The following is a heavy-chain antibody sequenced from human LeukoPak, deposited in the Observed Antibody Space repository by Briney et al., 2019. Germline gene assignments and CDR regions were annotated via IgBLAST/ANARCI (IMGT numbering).Heavy chain of an antibody. CDR1: GGSISSGGYY. V-gene: IGHV4-31*03. CDR2: ICYSGST. CDR3: AREGRYDFWSGSPPGWFDP. J-gene: IGHJ5*02. Sequence: PSETLSLTCTVSGGSISSGGYYWSWIRQHPGKGLEWIGYICYSGSTYYNPSLKSRVTISVDTSKNQFSLKLSSVTAADTAVYYCAREGRYDFWSGSPPGWFDPWGQGTLVTVSS. D-gene: IGHD3-3*01.